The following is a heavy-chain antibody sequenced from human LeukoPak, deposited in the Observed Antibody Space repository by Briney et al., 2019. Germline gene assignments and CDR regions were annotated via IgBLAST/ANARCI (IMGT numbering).Heavy chain of an antibody. D-gene: IGHD3-22*01. Sequence: PSETLSPTCTVSGGSISSSSYYWGWIRQPPGKGLEWIGSIYYSGSTYYNPSLKSRVTMSVDTSKNQFSLKLSSVTAADTAVYYCARQDGGYYYDSSGYYYVGDAFDIWGQGTMVTVSS. CDR2: IYYSGST. V-gene: IGHV4-39*01. CDR3: ARQDGGYYYDSSGYYYVGDAFDI. CDR1: GGSISSSSYY. J-gene: IGHJ3*02.